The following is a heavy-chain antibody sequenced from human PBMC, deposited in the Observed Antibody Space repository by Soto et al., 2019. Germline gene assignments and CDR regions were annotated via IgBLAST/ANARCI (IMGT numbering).Heavy chain of an antibody. V-gene: IGHV1-2*02. CDR2: INPNSGAT. CDR1: GYTFTGYF. D-gene: IGHD3-16*01. CDR3: ARGGGTTLAPLP. J-gene: IGHJ5*02. Sequence: ASVKVSCKASGYTFTGYFMHWVRQAPGEGLEWMGWINPNSGATKYSPKFQGRVTMTRDTSNRTAYLELSRLTSDDTAIYYCARGGGTTLAPLPWGQGTPVTVSS.